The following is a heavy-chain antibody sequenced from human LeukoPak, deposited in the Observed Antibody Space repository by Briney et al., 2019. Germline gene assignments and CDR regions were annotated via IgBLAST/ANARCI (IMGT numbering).Heavy chain of an antibody. CDR3: AKAGIAVPATPEY. CDR1: GFTFSSYA. D-gene: IGHD6-19*01. Sequence: GGSLRFSCAASGFTFSSYAMNWVRQAQGKGLEWVSVISSSGGTTYYSDSVKGRFIISRDNSKNTLYLQMNSLRAEDTAVYYCAKAGIAVPATPEYCGQGTQVTVSS. CDR2: ISSSGGTT. V-gene: IGHV3-23*01. J-gene: IGHJ4*02.